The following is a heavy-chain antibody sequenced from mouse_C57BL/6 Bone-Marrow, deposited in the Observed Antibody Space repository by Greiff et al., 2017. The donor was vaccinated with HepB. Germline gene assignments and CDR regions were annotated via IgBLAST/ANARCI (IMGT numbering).Heavy chain of an antibody. CDR1: GYTFTNYW. D-gene: IGHD1-1*01. CDR3: ARYAPMYYYGSSSWYFDV. J-gene: IGHJ1*03. V-gene: IGHV1-63*01. CDR2: LYPGGGYT. Sequence: VQLQQSGAELVRPGTSVKMSCKASGYTFTNYWIGWAKQRPGHGLEWIGDLYPGGGYTNYNAKFKGKATLTADKSSSTAYMQFSSLTSEDSALYYCARYAPMYYYGSSSWYFDVWGTGTTVTVSS.